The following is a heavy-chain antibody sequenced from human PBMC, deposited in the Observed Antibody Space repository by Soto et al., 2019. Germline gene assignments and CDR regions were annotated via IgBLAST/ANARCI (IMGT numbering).Heavy chain of an antibody. J-gene: IGHJ4*02. CDR2: ISYDGSIK. Sequence: QVQLVESGGGAVQPGGSLRLSCAGSGFTFSNYAMHWVRHSPVKGLEWLASISYDGSIKEYAYSVKGRFTISRDNPNNTLNLQMLSLSENDTALYFCAKEPGALNWNYVSLDHWGRGTLVTVSS. D-gene: IGHD3-16*01. CDR3: AKEPGALNWNYVSLDH. CDR1: GFTFSNYA. V-gene: IGHV3-30*18.